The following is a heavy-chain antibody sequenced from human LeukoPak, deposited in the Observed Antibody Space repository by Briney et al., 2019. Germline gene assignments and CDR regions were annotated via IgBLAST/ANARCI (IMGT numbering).Heavy chain of an antibody. CDR1: GGSISSSSYY. Sequence: SETLSLTCTVSGGSISSSSYYWSWIRQPPGKGLEWIGYIYYSGSTNYNPSLKSRVTISVDTSKNQFSLNLTSVTAADTAVYYCARGPLETMATVGFDYWGQGTLVTVSS. CDR3: ARGPLETMATVGFDY. V-gene: IGHV4-61*01. J-gene: IGHJ4*02. CDR2: IYYSGST. D-gene: IGHD3-10*01.